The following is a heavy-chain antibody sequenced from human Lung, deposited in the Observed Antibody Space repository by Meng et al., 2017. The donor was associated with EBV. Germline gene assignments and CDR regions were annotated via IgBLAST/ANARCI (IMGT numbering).Heavy chain of an antibody. V-gene: IGHV6-1*01. CDR2: TYYRSKWYN. Sequence: QVQLQKSGPGLVKPSQTLSLPCVLSGDSVSSSSAAWTWIRQSPSRGPEWLGRTYYRSKWYNDYAVFVKSRITINPDTSKNQFSLQLNSVTPEDTAVYYCARGATSVFDLWGRGTLVTVSS. J-gene: IGHJ2*01. CDR3: ARGATSVFDL. CDR1: GDSVSSSSAA.